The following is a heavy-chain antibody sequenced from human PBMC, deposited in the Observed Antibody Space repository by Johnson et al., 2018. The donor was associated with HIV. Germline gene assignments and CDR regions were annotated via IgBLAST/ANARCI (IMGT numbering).Heavy chain of an antibody. V-gene: IGHV3-23*04. Sequence: VQLVESGGGVVQPGRSLRLSCAASGFAFSGYALHWVRQAPGKGLEWVSGISGSGGSTYYADSVRGRVTISRDNSKNTLYLQMNSLRAEDTAVYYCAKGEAATTVTLDIWGQGTMVTVSS. CDR1: GFAFSGYA. CDR3: AKGEAATTVTLDI. J-gene: IGHJ3*02. D-gene: IGHD4-11*01. CDR2: ISGSGGST.